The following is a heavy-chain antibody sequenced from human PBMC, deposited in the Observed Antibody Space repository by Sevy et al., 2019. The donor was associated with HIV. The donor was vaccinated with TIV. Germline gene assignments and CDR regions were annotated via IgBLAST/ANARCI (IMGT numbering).Heavy chain of an antibody. CDR3: ASHPPPPAVAGFDY. Sequence: GESLKISCKASGFSFSTHWIGWVRQMPGKGLEWMGIIYPGDSDTRYSPSFQGQVTISADQSISTAYLQWSSLKTSDTAMFYCASHPPPPAVAGFDYWGQGTLVTVSS. D-gene: IGHD6-19*01. CDR1: GFSFSTHW. CDR2: IYPGDSDT. J-gene: IGHJ4*02. V-gene: IGHV5-51*01.